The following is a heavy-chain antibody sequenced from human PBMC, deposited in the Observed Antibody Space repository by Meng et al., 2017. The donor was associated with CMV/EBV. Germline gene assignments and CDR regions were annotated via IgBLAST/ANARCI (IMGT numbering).Heavy chain of an antibody. CDR2: IYYSGST. CDR1: GFTFSNAW. CDR3: ASEIGLRWKLFDY. J-gene: IGHJ4*02. V-gene: IGHV4-59*01. D-gene: IGHD4-23*01. Sequence: ESLKISCAASGFTFSNAWMSWVRQAPGKGLEWIGYIYYSGSTNYNPSLKSRVTISVDTSKNQFSLKLSSVTAADTAVYYCASEIGLRWKLFDYWGQGTLVTVSS.